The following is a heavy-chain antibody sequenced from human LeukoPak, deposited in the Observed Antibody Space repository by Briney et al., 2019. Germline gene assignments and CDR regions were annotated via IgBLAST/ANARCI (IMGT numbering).Heavy chain of an antibody. Sequence: GGSLRLSCAASGFTFSDYYMSWIRQAPGKGLEWVSYISSSGSTIYYADSVKGRFTISRDNSKNTLYLQMNSLRAEDTAVYYCAKDYFTYYYDSSGYLHAFDIWGQGTMVTVSS. V-gene: IGHV3-11*04. CDR2: ISSSGSTI. D-gene: IGHD3-22*01. J-gene: IGHJ3*02. CDR3: AKDYFTYYYDSSGYLHAFDI. CDR1: GFTFSDYY.